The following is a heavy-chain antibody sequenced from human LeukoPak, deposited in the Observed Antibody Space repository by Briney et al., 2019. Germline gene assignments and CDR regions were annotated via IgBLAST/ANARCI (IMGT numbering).Heavy chain of an antibody. V-gene: IGHV3-21*04. J-gene: IGHJ4*02. CDR1: GFTFSSYS. Sequence: GGSLRLSCAVSGFTFSSYSMSWVRQAPGKGLEWVSSISSSGTYKYYADSVKGRFTISRDNAKNSLYLQMNSLRAEDTAVYYCAKDPRRSSGWYYFDYWGQGTLVTVSS. D-gene: IGHD6-19*01. CDR3: AKDPRRSSGWYYFDY. CDR2: ISSSGTYK.